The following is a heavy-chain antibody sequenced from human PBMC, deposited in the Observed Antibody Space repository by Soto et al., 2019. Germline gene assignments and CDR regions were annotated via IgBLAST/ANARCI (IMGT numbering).Heavy chain of an antibody. CDR1: GYTFTSYG. CDR3: AREVAEEAYYYDSSGYTHYYFDY. J-gene: IGHJ4*02. CDR2: ISAYNGNT. Sequence: ASVKVSCKASGYTFTSYGISWVRQAPGQGLEWMGWISAYNGNTNYAQKLQGRVTMTTDTSTSTAYMELRSLRSDDTAVYYCAREVAEEAYYYDSSGYTHYYFDYWGQGTLVTVSS. D-gene: IGHD3-22*01. V-gene: IGHV1-18*01.